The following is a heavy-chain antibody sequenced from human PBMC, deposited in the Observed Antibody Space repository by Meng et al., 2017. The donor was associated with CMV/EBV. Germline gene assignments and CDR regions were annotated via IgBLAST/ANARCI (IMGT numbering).Heavy chain of an antibody. CDR2: ISSSGSTI. J-gene: IGHJ4*02. V-gene: IGHV3-48*03. D-gene: IGHD5-18*01. CDR3: ARAEPYSYGYPY. CDR1: GFTSSSYE. Sequence: GGSLRLSCAASGFTSSSYEMNWVRQAPGKGLEWVSYISSSGSTIYYAVSVKGRFTISRDNAKHSLYLQMNSLGAEDTAVYYCARAEPYSYGYPYWGQGTLVTVSS.